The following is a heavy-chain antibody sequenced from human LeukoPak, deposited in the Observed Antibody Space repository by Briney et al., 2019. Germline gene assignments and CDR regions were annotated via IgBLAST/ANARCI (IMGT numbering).Heavy chain of an antibody. V-gene: IGHV4-39*07. CDR2: IYYSGST. CDR1: GGSISSSSYY. J-gene: IGHJ5*02. CDR3: ARKPGIQLYRGPFDP. D-gene: IGHD5-18*01. Sequence: PSETLSLTCTVSGGSISSSSYYWGWIRQPPGKGLEWIGSIYYSGSTYYNPSLKSRVTISVDTSKNQFSLKLSSVTAADTAVYYCARKPGIQLYRGPFDPWGQGTLVTVSS.